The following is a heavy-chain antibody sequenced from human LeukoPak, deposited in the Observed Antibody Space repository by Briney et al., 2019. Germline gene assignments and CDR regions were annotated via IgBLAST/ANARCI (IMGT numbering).Heavy chain of an antibody. CDR3: ARNRESLGSYTQPFDP. D-gene: IGHD1-26*01. CDR2: INPNSGGT. J-gene: IGHJ5*02. V-gene: IGHV1-2*02. Sequence: GASVKVSCKASGYTFTGYYMHWVRQAPGQGLEWMGWINPNSGGTNYAQKFQGRVTMTRDTSISTAYMELSRLRSDDTAVYYCARNRESLGSYTQPFDPWGQGTLVTVSS. CDR1: GYTFTGYY.